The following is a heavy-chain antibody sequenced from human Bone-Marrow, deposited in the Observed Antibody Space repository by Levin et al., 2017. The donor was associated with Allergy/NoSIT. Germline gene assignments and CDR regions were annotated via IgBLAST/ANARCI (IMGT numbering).Heavy chain of an antibody. CDR2: IYYTESS. V-gene: IGHV4-39*01. CDR1: GGSISSESYT. D-gene: IGHD2-15*01. J-gene: IGHJ6*02. Sequence: NSSETLSLTCTVSGGSISSESYTWGWIRQPPGKGLEWIGSIYYTESSNNNPSLKSRVTISVDTSNNQFSLELRSVTAADTAVYYCVRHAGYCSGGRCYGHYAMDVWGQGTTVTVSS. CDR3: VRHAGYCSGGRCYGHYAMDV.